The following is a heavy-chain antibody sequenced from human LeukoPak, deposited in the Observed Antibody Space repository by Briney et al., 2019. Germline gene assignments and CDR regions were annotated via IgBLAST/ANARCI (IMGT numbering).Heavy chain of an antibody. D-gene: IGHD1-14*01. CDR1: GVSISAYY. CDR3: ARVTDY. CDR2: IYPGESIYATENT. J-gene: IGHJ4*02. V-gene: IGHV4-4*07. Sequence: SETLSLTCTVSGVSISAYYWSWIRQPAGNGLEWIGRIYPGESIYATENTYYNPSLKSRVSMSGDTSKNQFSLKLSSVTAADTAVYYCARVTDYWGQGTLVTVSS.